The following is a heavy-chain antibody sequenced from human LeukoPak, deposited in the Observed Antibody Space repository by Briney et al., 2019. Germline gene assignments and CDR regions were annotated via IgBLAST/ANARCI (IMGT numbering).Heavy chain of an antibody. J-gene: IGHJ3*02. CDR2: ISDDGNTN. V-gene: IGHV3-30*01. D-gene: IGHD1-7*01. CDR3: ARGRTSRTAFDI. CDR1: GFTFRNYA. Sequence: PGGSLRLSCAASGFTFRNYAMRWVRQAPGKGPEWVSVISDDGNTNHYADSVKGRLTSSRDNSKNTLYLEVKSLRTEDTAVYSCARGRTSRTAFDIWGPGTMVTVSS.